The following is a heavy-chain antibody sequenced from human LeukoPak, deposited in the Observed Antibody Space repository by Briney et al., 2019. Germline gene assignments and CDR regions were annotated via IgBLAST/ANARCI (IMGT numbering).Heavy chain of an antibody. Sequence: GRSLRLSCAASGFPFSSYAMHWVRQAPGKGLEWVAVISYDGSNKYYADSVKGRFTISRDNSKNTLYLQMNSLRAEDTAVYYCARASSYSNYYFDYWGQGTLVTVSS. CDR1: GFPFSSYA. J-gene: IGHJ4*02. V-gene: IGHV3-30*04. D-gene: IGHD4-11*01. CDR3: ARASSYSNYYFDY. CDR2: ISYDGSNK.